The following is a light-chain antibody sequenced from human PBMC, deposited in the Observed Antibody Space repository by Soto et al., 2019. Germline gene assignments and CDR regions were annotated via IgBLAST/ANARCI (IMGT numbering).Light chain of an antibody. CDR1: QSVSRF. Sequence: EVVLTQSPATLSLSLGERATLSCRASQSVSRFLAWYQQKPGQAPSLLIFDASNRATGIPARFSASGSGTDFTLTISSLESEDYAVNYCQHRSDWPITFGQGTLLDI. V-gene: IGKV3-11*01. J-gene: IGKJ5*01. CDR3: QHRSDWPIT. CDR2: DAS.